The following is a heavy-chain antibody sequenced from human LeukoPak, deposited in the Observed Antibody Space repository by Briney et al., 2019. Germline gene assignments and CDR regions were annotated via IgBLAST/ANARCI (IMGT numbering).Heavy chain of an antibody. CDR1: GYTFTAYY. CDR3: ARESGSFDY. CDR2: IDPNINGA. Sequence: ASVKVSRKTSGYTFTAYYLHWVRQAPGQGLEWMGWIDPNINGATYAQKFQGRVTMTRDTSIGTAYMELSSLTSDDTAVYYCARESGSFDYWGQGTLVTVSS. D-gene: IGHD1-26*01. V-gene: IGHV1-2*02. J-gene: IGHJ4*02.